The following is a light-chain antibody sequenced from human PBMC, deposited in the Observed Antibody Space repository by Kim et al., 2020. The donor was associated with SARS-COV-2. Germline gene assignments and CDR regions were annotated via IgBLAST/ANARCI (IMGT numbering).Light chain of an antibody. J-gene: IGLJ3*02. CDR1: SSDVGGYNY. CDR3: SSYTSSRTWV. CDR2: DVS. V-gene: IGLV2-14*01. Sequence: QSALTQPASVSGSPGQSITISCTGTSSDVGGYNYVSWYQQHPGKAPKLMIYDVSKRPSGVSNRFSGSKSGNTASLTISGLQAEDEADYYCSSYTSSRTWVFGGGTQVTVL.